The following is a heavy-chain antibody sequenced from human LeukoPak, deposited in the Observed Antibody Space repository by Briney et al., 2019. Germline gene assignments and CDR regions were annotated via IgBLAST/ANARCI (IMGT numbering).Heavy chain of an antibody. Sequence: GGSLRLSYAASGFTFSSYGMHWVRQAPGKGLEWVAVISYDGSNKYYADSVKGRFTISRDNSKNTLYLQMNSLRAEDTAVYYCAKEIGDYNDYWGQGTLVTVSS. D-gene: IGHD4-17*01. V-gene: IGHV3-30*18. CDR1: GFTFSSYG. CDR3: AKEIGDYNDY. CDR2: ISYDGSNK. J-gene: IGHJ4*02.